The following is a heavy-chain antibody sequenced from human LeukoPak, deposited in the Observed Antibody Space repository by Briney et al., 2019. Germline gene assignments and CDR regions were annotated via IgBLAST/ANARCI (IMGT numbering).Heavy chain of an antibody. D-gene: IGHD2-2*01. J-gene: IGHJ4*02. V-gene: IGHV3-11*04. CDR2: ISSSGSTI. CDR3: AKDIWGIVVVPAASFDY. CDR1: GFTFSDYY. Sequence: GGSLRLSCAASGFTFSDYYMSWIRQAPGKGLEWVSYISSSGSTIYYADSVKGRFTISRDNAKNSLYLQMNSLRAEDTAVYYCAKDIWGIVVVPAASFDYWGQGTLVTVSS.